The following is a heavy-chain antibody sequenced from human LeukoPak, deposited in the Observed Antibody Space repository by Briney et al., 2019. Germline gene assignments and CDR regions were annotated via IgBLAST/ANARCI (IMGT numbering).Heavy chain of an antibody. Sequence: GRSLRLSCAASGFTFSSYGMHWVRQAPGKGLEWVAVIWYDGSNKYYADSVKGRFTISRDNSKNTLYLQMNSPRAEDTAVYYCARETIVGATTHYFDYWGQGTLVTVSS. J-gene: IGHJ4*02. D-gene: IGHD1-26*01. CDR1: GFTFSSYG. V-gene: IGHV3-33*01. CDR3: ARETIVGATTHYFDY. CDR2: IWYDGSNK.